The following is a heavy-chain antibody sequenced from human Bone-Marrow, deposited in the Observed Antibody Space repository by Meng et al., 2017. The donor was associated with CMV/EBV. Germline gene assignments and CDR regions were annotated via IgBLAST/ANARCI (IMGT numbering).Heavy chain of an antibody. CDR1: GFSLNTSGMR. Sequence: SGPTLVKPTQTLTLTCTFSGFSLNTSGMRVSWIRQPPGKALEWLARIDWDDYKFYSTPLKTRLTISKDTSKNQVVLTMTNMDPVDSATYYCARTSMVRGVTHYYFDYWGQGTLVTVSS. CDR2: IDWDDYK. J-gene: IGHJ4*02. D-gene: IGHD3-10*01. V-gene: IGHV2-70D*14. CDR3: ARTSMVRGVTHYYFDY.